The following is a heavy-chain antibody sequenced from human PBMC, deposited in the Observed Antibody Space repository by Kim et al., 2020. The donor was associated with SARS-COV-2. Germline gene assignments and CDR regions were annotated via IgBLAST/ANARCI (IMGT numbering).Heavy chain of an antibody. J-gene: IGHJ4*02. CDR2: ISYDGSNK. CDR1: GFTFSSYG. D-gene: IGHD6-19*01. CDR3: AKGGIAVAGSPFDY. Sequence: GGSLRLSCAASGFTFSSYGMHWVRQAPGKGLEWVAVISYDGSNKYYADSVKGRFTISRDNSKNTLYLQMNSLRAEDTAVYYCAKGGIAVAGSPFDYWGQG. V-gene: IGHV3-30*18.